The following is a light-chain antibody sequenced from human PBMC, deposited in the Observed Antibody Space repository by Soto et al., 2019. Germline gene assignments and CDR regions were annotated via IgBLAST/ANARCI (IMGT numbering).Light chain of an antibody. CDR3: CSYAGSISWV. J-gene: IGLJ3*02. Sequence: QSVLTQPASVSGSPVQSSTISCTGPSSDVGSYNLVSWYQHHPGKAPKLMIYEGSKRPSGVSNRFSGSKSGNTASLTISGLQAEDEADYYCCSYAGSISWVFGGGTKLTVL. V-gene: IGLV2-23*01. CDR1: SSDVGSYNL. CDR2: EGS.